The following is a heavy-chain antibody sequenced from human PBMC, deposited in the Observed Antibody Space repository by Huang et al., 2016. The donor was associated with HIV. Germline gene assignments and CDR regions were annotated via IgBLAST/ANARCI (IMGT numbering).Heavy chain of an antibody. Sequence: QVQLVQSGAEVKKPGASVKVSCTASGYTFSSFGISWVRQAPGQGLEWVGWIIVYNGNTKVAQKFQGRLTMTTDTSTSTAYMELRSLRSDDTAVYYCARGGGIQLWLLGYYYMDVWGNGTTVTVSS. V-gene: IGHV1-18*01. J-gene: IGHJ6*03. CDR3: ARGGGIQLWLLGYYYMDV. CDR1: GYTFSSFG. CDR2: IIVYNGNT. D-gene: IGHD5-18*01.